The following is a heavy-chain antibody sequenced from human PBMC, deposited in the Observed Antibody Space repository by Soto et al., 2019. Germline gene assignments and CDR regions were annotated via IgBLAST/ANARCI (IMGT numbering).Heavy chain of an antibody. CDR3: TRRGKNGDYVDY. Sequence: GGSLRLSCAASGFTFSGSAMHWVRQASGKGLEWVGRIRSKANSYATAYAASVKGRFTISRDDSKNTAYLQMNSLKTEDTAVYYCTRRGKNGDYVDYWGQGTLVTVSS. D-gene: IGHD4-17*01. J-gene: IGHJ4*02. CDR1: GFTFSGSA. CDR2: IRSKANSYAT. V-gene: IGHV3-73*01.